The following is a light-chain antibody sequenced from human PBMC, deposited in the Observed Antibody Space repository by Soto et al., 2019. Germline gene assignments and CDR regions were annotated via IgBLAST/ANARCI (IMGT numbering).Light chain of an antibody. J-gene: IGKJ4*01. CDR2: AAS. Sequence: DIQMTQSPSSLSASVGDRVIITCRTSQSISNYLNWYQHKPGKAPKVLISAASNLQSGVPSRFSGSGSGTVFTLTISSLQPEDFATYFCQQSYTLSPITFGGGTKVDLK. CDR1: QSISNY. V-gene: IGKV1-39*01. CDR3: QQSYTLSPIT.